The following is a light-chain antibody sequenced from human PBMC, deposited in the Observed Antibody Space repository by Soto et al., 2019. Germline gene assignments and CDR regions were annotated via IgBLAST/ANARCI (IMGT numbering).Light chain of an antibody. J-gene: IGLJ1*01. V-gene: IGLV2-14*01. CDR1: SSDVGGYNY. CDR2: DVS. Sequence: QSVLAQPASVSGSPGQSITISCTGTSSDVGGYNYVSWYQQHPGKAPRLMIYDVSNRPSGVSNRFSGSKSGNTASLTISGLQAEDEADYYCTSYTIYSTLLFGTGTKVTVL. CDR3: TSYTIYSTLL.